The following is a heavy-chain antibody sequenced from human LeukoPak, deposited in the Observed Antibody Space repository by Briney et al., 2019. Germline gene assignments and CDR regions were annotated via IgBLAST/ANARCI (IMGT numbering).Heavy chain of an antibody. D-gene: IGHD1-26*01. CDR3: ARASGSYRPETDY. V-gene: IGHV1-2*02. J-gene: IGHJ4*02. Sequence: EASVKVSCKASGYTFTGYYMHWVRQAPGQGLEWMGWINPNSGGTNYAQKFQGRVTMTRDTSISTAYMELSRLRSDDTAVYYCARASGSYRPETDYWGQGTLVTVSP. CDR1: GYTFTGYY. CDR2: INPNSGGT.